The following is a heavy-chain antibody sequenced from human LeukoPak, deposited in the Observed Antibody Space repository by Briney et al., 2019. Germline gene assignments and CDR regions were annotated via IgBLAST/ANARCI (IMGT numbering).Heavy chain of an antibody. D-gene: IGHD6-13*01. J-gene: IGHJ6*03. CDR3: ARDYSSSWYGYYYYYMDV. Sequence: SETLSLTCTVSGGSISSNNYYWGWIRQPPGKGLEWIGSIYYSGSTYYNPSLKSRVTISVDTSKNQFSLKLSSVTAADTAVYYCARDYSSSWYGYYYYYMDVWGKGTTVTVSS. CDR2: IYYSGST. CDR1: GGSISSNNYY. V-gene: IGHV4-39*07.